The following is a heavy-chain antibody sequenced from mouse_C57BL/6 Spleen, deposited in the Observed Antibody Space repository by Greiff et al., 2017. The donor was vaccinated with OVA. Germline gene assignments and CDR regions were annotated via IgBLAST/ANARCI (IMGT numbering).Heavy chain of an antibody. V-gene: IGHV5-17*01. CDR2: ISSGSSTI. D-gene: IGHD1-1*01. Sequence: EVKLQESGGGLVKPGGSLKLSCAASGFTFSDYGMHWVRQAPEKGLEWVAYISSGSSTIYYADTVKGRFTISRDNAKNTLFLQMTSLRSEDTAMYYDARAVYYGSSYLGYFDYWGQGTTLTVSS. J-gene: IGHJ2*01. CDR3: ARAVYYGSSYLGYFDY. CDR1: GFTFSDYG.